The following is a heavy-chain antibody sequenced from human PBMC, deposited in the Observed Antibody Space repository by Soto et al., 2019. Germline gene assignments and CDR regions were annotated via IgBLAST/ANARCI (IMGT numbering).Heavy chain of an antibody. J-gene: IGHJ4*02. CDR2: ISNSGVGT. D-gene: IGHD2-8*02. CDR1: GFTFNTFV. V-gene: IGHV3-23*01. Sequence: GGSLRLSCAASGFTFNTFVMSWVRQAPGKGLEWVSAISNSGVGTYYADSVKGRFTISRDISKNTLYLQMNSLRAEDTAVYYCARGATGGGYHSYYFDYWGQGTLVTVSS. CDR3: ARGATGGGYHSYYFDY.